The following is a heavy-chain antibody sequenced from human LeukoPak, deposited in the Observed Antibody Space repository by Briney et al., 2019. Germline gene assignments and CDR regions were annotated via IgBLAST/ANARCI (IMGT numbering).Heavy chain of an antibody. CDR1: GFSGTFYG. V-gene: IGHV3-30*18. D-gene: IGHD4-17*01. Sequence: GRSLRLSCADSGFSGTFYGMHWVRQAPGEGLEWLAAITDDGIKKYYGDSVKGRFTISRDNSKNTLYLDMNSLRREDTAVYYCAKDQGGDYVGLDYWGQGTLVTVSS. J-gene: IGHJ4*02. CDR2: ITDDGIKK. CDR3: AKDQGGDYVGLDY.